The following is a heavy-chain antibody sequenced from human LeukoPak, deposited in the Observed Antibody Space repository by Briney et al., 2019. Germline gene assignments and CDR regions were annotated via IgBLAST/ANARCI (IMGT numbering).Heavy chain of an antibody. V-gene: IGHV3-21*01. Sequence: GGSLRLSCAASGFTFSSYSMNWVRQAPGKGLEWVSSISSSSSYIYYADSVKGRFTISRDNAKNSLYLQMNSLRAEDTAVYYCARDAGYLSQGEDYWGQGTLVTVSS. CDR1: GFTFSSYS. J-gene: IGHJ4*02. CDR3: ARDAGYLSQGEDY. D-gene: IGHD3-16*01. CDR2: ISSSSSYI.